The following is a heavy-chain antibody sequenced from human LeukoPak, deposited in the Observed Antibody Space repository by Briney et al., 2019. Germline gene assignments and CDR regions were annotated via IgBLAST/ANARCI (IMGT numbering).Heavy chain of an antibody. J-gene: IGHJ6*02. CDR1: GGFFSGYY. CDR2: INHSGST. CDR3: ARSYRNYYGSGSLGRYGMDV. D-gene: IGHD3-10*01. Sequence: SETLSLTCAVYGGFFSGYYWSWIRQPPGKGLEWIREINHSGSTNYNPSLKSRVTISVDTSKNQFSLKLSSVTAADTAVYYCARSYRNYYGSGSLGRYGMDVWGQGTTVTVSS. V-gene: IGHV4-34*01.